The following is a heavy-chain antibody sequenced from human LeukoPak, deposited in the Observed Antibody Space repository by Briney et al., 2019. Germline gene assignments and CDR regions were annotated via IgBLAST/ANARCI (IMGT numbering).Heavy chain of an antibody. Sequence: GSLRLSCAASGFTFSSYAMSWVRQAPGKGLEWVSAISGSGGSTYYADSVKGRFTISRDNSKNTLYLQVNSLRAEDTAVYYCARGKSYSSGWYPFDYWGQGTLVTVSS. CDR2: ISGSGGST. CDR1: GFTFSSYA. D-gene: IGHD6-19*01. CDR3: ARGKSYSSGWYPFDY. J-gene: IGHJ4*02. V-gene: IGHV3-23*01.